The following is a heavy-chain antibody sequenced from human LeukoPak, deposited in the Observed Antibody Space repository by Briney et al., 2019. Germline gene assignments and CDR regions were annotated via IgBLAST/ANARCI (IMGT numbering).Heavy chain of an antibody. CDR1: GYTFTGYH. D-gene: IGHD3-10*01. V-gene: IGHV1-2*06. J-gene: IGHJ6*03. CDR2: INPYSGDT. Sequence: ASVKVSCKASGYTFTGYHIHWVRQAPGQGLEWMGRINPYSGDTNFAQKFQGRVTITSDESTSTIYTEVNSLRSEDTAVYYCARTYYYGSGTYWYSYYYMDVWGGGTTVTVS. CDR3: ARTYYYGSGTYWYSYYYMDV.